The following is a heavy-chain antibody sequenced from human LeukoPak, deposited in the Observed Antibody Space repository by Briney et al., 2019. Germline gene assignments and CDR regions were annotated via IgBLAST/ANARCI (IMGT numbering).Heavy chain of an antibody. D-gene: IGHD3-3*01. Sequence: ASVKVSCKASGYTFTGYYMHWVRQAPGQGLEWMGGSNAGNGNTKYSQEFQGRVTITRDTSASTAYMELSSLRSEDMAVYYCARANEGIFDYWGQGTLVTVSS. CDR3: ARANEGIFDY. V-gene: IGHV1-3*02. J-gene: IGHJ4*02. CDR2: SNAGNGNT. CDR1: GYTFTGYY.